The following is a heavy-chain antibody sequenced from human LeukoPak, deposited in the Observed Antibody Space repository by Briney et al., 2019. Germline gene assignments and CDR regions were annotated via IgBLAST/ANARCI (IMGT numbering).Heavy chain of an antibody. D-gene: IGHD5-18*01. CDR1: GFTFGDYY. Sequence: GGSLRLSCAASGFTFGDYYMSWIRQAPGKGLEGVSYISSSGSTIYYADSVKGRFTISRDNAKNSLYLQMNSLRAEDTAVYYCARDGYSYGSYYFDYWGQGTLVTVSS. J-gene: IGHJ4*02. CDR2: ISSSGSTI. CDR3: ARDGYSYGSYYFDY. V-gene: IGHV3-11*01.